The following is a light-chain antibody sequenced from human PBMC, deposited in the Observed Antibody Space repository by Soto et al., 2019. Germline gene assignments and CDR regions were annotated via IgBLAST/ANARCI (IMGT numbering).Light chain of an antibody. CDR2: DAS. Sequence: EIVLTQSPATPSSSTEYRANLSCXXSQSVSSYLAWYQQKPGQAPRLLIYDASNRATGIPARFSGSGSGTDFTLTISSLEPEDFAVYYCQQRSNWPPITFGQGTRLEIK. CDR1: QSVSSY. CDR3: QQRSNWPPIT. J-gene: IGKJ5*01. V-gene: IGKV3-11*01.